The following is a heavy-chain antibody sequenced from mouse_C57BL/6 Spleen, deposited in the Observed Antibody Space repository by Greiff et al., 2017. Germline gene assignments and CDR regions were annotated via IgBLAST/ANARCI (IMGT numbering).Heavy chain of an antibody. CDR2: IYPGSGST. D-gene: IGHD1-1*01. CDR1: GYTFTSYW. Sequence: VQLQQPGAELVKPGASVKMSCKASGYTFTSYWITWVKQRPGQGLEWIGDIYPGSGSTNYNEKFKSKATLTVDTSSGTAYMQLSSLTSEDSAVYYGARGEDYGSSPAWFAYWGQGTLVTVSA. J-gene: IGHJ3*01. V-gene: IGHV1-55*01. CDR3: ARGEDYGSSPAWFAY.